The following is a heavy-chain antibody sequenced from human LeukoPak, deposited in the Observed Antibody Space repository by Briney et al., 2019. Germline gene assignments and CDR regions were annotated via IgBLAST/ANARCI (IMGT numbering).Heavy chain of an antibody. CDR1: GFTFSSYE. Sequence: PGGSLRLSCADPGFTFSSYEMNRVRQAPGKGLEWVSYISSSGSTIYYADAVKGRFTISRDNAKNSLYLQMNSLRAEDTAVYYCAELGITMIGGVWGKGTTVTISS. D-gene: IGHD3-10*02. CDR2: ISSSGSTI. J-gene: IGHJ6*04. CDR3: AELGITMIGGV. V-gene: IGHV3-48*03.